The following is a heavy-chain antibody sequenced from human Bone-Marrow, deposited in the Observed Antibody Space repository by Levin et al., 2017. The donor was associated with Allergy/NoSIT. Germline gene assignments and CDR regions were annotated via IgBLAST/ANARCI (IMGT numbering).Heavy chain of an antibody. Sequence: GESLKISCAASGFTFTSYWINWLRQAPGKGLEWVANMKQDGTEKYYADSVKGRFTISRDNAKNSLYLQMNSLRAEDTAVYYCERDGPVGYFYESTGYFDNWVPGTLVTVSS. V-gene: IGHV3-7*01. CDR2: MKQDGTEK. CDR3: ERDGPVGYFYESTGYFDN. J-gene: IGHJ4*02. CDR1: GFTFTSYW. D-gene: IGHD3-22*01.